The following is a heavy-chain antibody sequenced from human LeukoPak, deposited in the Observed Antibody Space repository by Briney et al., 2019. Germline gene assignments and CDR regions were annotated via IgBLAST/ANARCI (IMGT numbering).Heavy chain of an antibody. Sequence: KSGGSLRLSCAASGFTVSSNYMSWVRQAPGQGLEWVSSITSSSSSTYYADSVKGRFTISRDNAKNSLYLQMNILRAEDTAVYFCARFETCQCDDVFDIWGQGTMVTVSS. D-gene: IGHD3-9*01. CDR1: GFTVSSNY. CDR3: ARFETCQCDDVFDI. V-gene: IGHV3-21*01. J-gene: IGHJ3*02. CDR2: ITSSSSST.